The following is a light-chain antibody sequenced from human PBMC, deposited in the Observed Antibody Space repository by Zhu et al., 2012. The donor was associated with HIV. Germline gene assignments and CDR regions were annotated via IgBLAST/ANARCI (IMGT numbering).Light chain of an antibody. CDR1: QTVYSNY. CDR2: GTS. Sequence: VVLTQSPGTLSLSPGERATLSCRASQTVYSNYLAWYQQKRGQAPRLIMYGTSARASGIPDRFSGSGSRTDFTLTISSLEPEDFAVYYCQQYGAFPRTFGQGTKV. J-gene: IGKJ1*01. V-gene: IGKV3-20*01. CDR3: QQYGAFPRT.